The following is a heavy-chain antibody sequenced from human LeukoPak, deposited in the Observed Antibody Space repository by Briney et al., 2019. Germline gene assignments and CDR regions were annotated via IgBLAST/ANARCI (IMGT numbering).Heavy chain of an antibody. CDR1: GESMIGHY. J-gene: IGHJ4*02. CDR3: ARATASGSGRAYDH. V-gene: IGHV4-34*01. Sequence: SETLSLICAVYGESMIGHYWTWLRQPPGKRLEWIGEIHHSGGTNSNPSLKNRLTMSIDMSKNQFSLKLKSVTAADTAVYYCARATASGSGRAYDHWAQGNLVPVSS. D-gene: IGHD3-10*01. CDR2: IHHSGGT.